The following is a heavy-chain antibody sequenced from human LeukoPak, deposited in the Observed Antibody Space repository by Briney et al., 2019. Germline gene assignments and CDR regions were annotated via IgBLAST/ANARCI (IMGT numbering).Heavy chain of an antibody. CDR2: INRNGRTT. D-gene: IGHD2-21*02. V-gene: IGHV3-43*01. Sequence: GGSLRLSCVASGFTFSEYTMHWVRQIPGKGLEWVSFINRNGRTTYYADSVKGRFTISRDNSRNSLFLQLNSLRTEDTALYYCAKEKDCDRDCYFFDAWGQGTQVTVSS. J-gene: IGHJ4*02. CDR3: AKEKDCDRDCYFFDA. CDR1: GFTFSEYT.